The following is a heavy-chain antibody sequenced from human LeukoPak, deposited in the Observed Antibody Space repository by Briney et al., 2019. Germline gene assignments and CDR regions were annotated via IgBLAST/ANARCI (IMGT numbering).Heavy chain of an antibody. CDR2: IYYSGST. CDR1: GFTFSTYA. J-gene: IGHJ3*02. CDR3: ARDSYGGNSVGAFDI. D-gene: IGHD4-23*01. Sequence: GSLRLSCAASGFTFSTYAMSWIRQPPGKGLEWIGYIYYSGSTNYNPSLKSRVTISVDTSKNQFSLKLSSVTAADTAVYYCARDSYGGNSVGAFDIWGQGTMVTVSS. V-gene: IGHV4-59*01.